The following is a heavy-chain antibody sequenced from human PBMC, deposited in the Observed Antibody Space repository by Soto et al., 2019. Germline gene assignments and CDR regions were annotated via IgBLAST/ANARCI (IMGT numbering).Heavy chain of an antibody. CDR2: ISSSGDTK. D-gene: IGHD6-13*01. CDR1: GFSFSDYY. V-gene: IGHV3-11*01. J-gene: IGHJ4*02. Sequence: GVSLRLSCAASGFSFSDYYVGWIRQAPGKGLEWVSYISSSGDTKLYSESVKDRCTISRDNARNALHLELNSLRAEDTDVYYCAKALSLYSSSYLDYWAQGTLVTVSS. CDR3: AKALSLYSSSYLDY.